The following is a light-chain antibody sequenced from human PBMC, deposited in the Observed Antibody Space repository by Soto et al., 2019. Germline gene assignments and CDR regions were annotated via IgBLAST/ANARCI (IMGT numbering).Light chain of an antibody. V-gene: IGLV2-23*01. Sequence: QSALTQPASVSGSPGQSITISCTGNSSDAGNYNFVSWYQQHPGKAPKVIIYEDSTRPSGVSNRISGSKSGNTASLTISGLQAEDEADYYCCSYAGSSTSWVFGGGTKLTVL. CDR3: CSYAGSSTSWV. CDR2: EDS. J-gene: IGLJ3*02. CDR1: SSDAGNYNF.